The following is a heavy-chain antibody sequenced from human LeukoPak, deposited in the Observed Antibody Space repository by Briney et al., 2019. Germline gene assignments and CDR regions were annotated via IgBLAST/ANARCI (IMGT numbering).Heavy chain of an antibody. CDR1: GGSFSGDY. J-gene: IGHJ3*01. V-gene: IGHV4-34*01. Sequence: SETLSLTCAVYGGSFSGDYWSWIRQPPGKGLEWIGEINHSGSTNYNPSLKSRVTISVDTSKNQFSLKLSSVTAADTAVYYCTLLWFGESYWGQGTMVTVSS. CDR2: INHSGST. D-gene: IGHD3-10*01. CDR3: TLLWFGESY.